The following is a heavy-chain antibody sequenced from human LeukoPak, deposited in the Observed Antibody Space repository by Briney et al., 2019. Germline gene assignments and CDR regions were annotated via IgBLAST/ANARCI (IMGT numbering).Heavy chain of an antibody. CDR1: GFTFSSHG. Sequence: GSGTLLCAASGFTFSSHGMHWVSQAPGKGLEWVAVISYEGSIKYYADSVKGRITIARYNTKDTLYLQMIRLRAGDMAVYYCAKCQGRVCRSTPHGMDSWCQGTLVTVSS. CDR3: AKCQGRVCRSTPHGMDS. D-gene: IGHD2-2*01. J-gene: IGHJ5*01. CDR2: ISYEGSIK. V-gene: IGHV3-30*18.